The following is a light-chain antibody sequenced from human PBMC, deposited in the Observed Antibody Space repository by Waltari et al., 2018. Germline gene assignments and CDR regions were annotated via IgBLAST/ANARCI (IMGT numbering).Light chain of an antibody. Sequence: DIQMTQSPSSVSASVGDRVIITCRASQVINNWLAWYQQKPVKAPKLLIYGASVLQSCVPSRVSSSRSATDFTLTIRKLQPEYFATYFCQQRDSFPSTFGQGTRMEV. CDR3: QQRDSFPST. J-gene: IGKJ1*01. CDR2: GAS. V-gene: IGKV1-12*02. CDR1: QVINNW.